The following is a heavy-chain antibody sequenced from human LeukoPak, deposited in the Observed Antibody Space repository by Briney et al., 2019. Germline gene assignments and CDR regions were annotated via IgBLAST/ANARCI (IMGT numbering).Heavy chain of an antibody. D-gene: IGHD3-22*01. CDR3: ARDLYYYDSSGYYFFDY. J-gene: IGHJ4*02. CDR2: ISAYNGNT. Sequence: ASVKVSCKASGYTFTSYGISWVRQAPGQGLEWMGWISAYNGNTNYAQKLQGRVTMTTDTSTSTAYMELRSLRSDDTAVYYCARDLYYYDSSGYYFFDYWGKGTLVTVSS. V-gene: IGHV1-18*01. CDR1: GYTFTSYG.